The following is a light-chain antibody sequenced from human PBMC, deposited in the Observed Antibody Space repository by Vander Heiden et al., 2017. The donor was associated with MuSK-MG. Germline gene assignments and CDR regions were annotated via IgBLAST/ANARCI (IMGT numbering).Light chain of an antibody. J-gene: IGKJ1*01. CDR3: LQYKDYPRT. CDR1: QDISNF. Sequence: DIQMTQSPSSLSASVGDRVSITCRASQDISNFLAWFQQKPGKAPKSLIYAASYLHDGVSSRFSGSGSGTDFTLTINSLQPEDFATYYCLQYKDYPRTFGPGTKVEVK. CDR2: AAS. V-gene: IGKV1-16*01.